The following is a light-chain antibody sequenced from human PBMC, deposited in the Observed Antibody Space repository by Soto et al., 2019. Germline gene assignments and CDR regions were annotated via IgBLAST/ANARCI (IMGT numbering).Light chain of an antibody. Sequence: EVVLTQSPGTLSLSPGERATLSCRASQSVRTSDVTWYQHQPGQAPRLLIYGAFNRATDIPDRFSGSGSGTYFTLTISRLEAEDFAVYYCQHCGNSRYTFGQGTRLEIK. J-gene: IGKJ2*01. CDR3: QHCGNSRYT. CDR1: QSVRTSD. V-gene: IGKV3-20*01. CDR2: GAF.